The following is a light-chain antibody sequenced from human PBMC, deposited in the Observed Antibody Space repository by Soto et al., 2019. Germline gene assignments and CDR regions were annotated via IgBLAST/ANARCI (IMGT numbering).Light chain of an antibody. V-gene: IGKV3-20*01. CDR3: QLYGTSRT. CDR2: AVS. Sequence: ETVLTQSPGTLSLSPEERATLSCRASQSRGSDYLAWYQQKPGQAPRLLIYAVSSRATYNPDRYSGSGAGTDVTLTISRLEQEDFEMYYCQLYGTSRTFGQGTKVEI. CDR1: QSRGSDY. J-gene: IGKJ1*01.